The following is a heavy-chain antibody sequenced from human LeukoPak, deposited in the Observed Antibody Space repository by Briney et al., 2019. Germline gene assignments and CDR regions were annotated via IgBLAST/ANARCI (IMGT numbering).Heavy chain of an antibody. CDR3: ARDRGITIFGVNYYYMDV. D-gene: IGHD3-3*01. CDR1: GGSISSYY. J-gene: IGHJ6*03. Sequence: SETLSLTCTVSGGSISSYYWSWIRQPPGKGLEWIGYIYYSGSTNYNPSLKSRVTISVDTSKNQFSLKLSSVTAADTAVYYCARDRGITIFGVNYYYMDVWGKGTTVTVSS. V-gene: IGHV4-59*01. CDR2: IYYSGST.